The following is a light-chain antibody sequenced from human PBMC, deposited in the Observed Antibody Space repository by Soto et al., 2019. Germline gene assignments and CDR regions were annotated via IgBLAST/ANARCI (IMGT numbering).Light chain of an antibody. J-gene: IGKJ1*01. V-gene: IGKV3-20*01. Sequence: VLTQSPGTVYLSPWEIATLSCGASQSFASTYLAWYQQKPGQAPRLLIYAASSRATGIPDRFSGSGSGTAFTLSIRRLEPEHFAVYYCQQYASPVTWTFGQGNKGEIK. CDR1: QSFASTY. CDR2: AAS. CDR3: QQYASPVTWT.